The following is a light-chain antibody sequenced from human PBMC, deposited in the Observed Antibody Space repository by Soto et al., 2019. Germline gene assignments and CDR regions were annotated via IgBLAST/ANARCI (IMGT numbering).Light chain of an antibody. CDR1: QSVSSN. J-gene: IGKJ2*01. Sequence: EIVMTQSPATLSVSPGERATLSCRASQSVSSNLPGYQQKPGQAPRLLSYGASTRATGIPARFSGSGSGTEFTLTISSLQSEDFVVYYCQQYNNWPPYTFGQGTKLEIK. V-gene: IGKV3-15*01. CDR2: GAS. CDR3: QQYNNWPPYT.